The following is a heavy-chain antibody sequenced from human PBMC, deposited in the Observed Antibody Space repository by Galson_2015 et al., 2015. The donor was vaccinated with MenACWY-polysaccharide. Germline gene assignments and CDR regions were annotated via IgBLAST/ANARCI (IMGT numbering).Heavy chain of an antibody. CDR2: ISWNSGSI. CDR3: AKDLSPYYYDSSGYSDHYGMDV. D-gene: IGHD3-22*01. Sequence: SLRLSCAASGFTFDDYAMHWVRQAPGKGLEWVSGISWNSGSIGYADSVKGRFTISRDNAKNSLYLQMNSLRAEDTALYYCAKDLSPYYYDSSGYSDHYGMDVWGQGTTV. V-gene: IGHV3-9*01. J-gene: IGHJ6*02. CDR1: GFTFDDYA.